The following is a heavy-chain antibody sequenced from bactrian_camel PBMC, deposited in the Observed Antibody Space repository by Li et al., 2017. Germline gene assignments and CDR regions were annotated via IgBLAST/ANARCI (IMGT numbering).Heavy chain of an antibody. CDR2: IIAADGSE. V-gene: IGHV3S1*01. CDR3: ATAGRPLWLGDSGPNPFFADE. CDR1: KDIFSTYC. D-gene: IGHD1*01. Sequence: HVQLVESGGGSVQAGGSLKLSCKMPKDIFSTYCMGWFRQGPGKEREGVAIIAADGSENYAGALRGRFTTSRDNDNTLYLVMNNLKPEDTGMYYCATAGRPLWLGDSGPNPFFADEWGQGTQVTVS. J-gene: IGHJ4*01.